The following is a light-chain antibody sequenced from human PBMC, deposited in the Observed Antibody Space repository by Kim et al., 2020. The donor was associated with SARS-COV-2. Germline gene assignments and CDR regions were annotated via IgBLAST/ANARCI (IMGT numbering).Light chain of an antibody. CDR3: QQRTNWPPYT. CDR1: QSVSSY. Sequence: YPGERATLSCRASQSVSSYLAWYQQKPGQAPRLLIYDASTRATGIPARFSGSGSGTDFTLTISSLEPEDFAVYYCQQRTNWPPYTFGQGTKVDIK. J-gene: IGKJ2*01. CDR2: DAS. V-gene: IGKV3-11*01.